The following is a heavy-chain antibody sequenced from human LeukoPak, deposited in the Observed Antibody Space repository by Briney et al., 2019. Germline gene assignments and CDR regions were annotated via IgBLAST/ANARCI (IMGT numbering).Heavy chain of an antibody. CDR1: GFTFSSYE. CDR3: AELGITMIGGV. D-gene: IGHD3-10*02. V-gene: IGHV3-48*03. CDR2: ISSSGSTI. Sequence: GETLRLSCAASGFTFSSYEMNWVRKGQGQGKERVSYISSSGSTIYYADSVKGRFTISRHNAKNSLYLPMNSLRAEDTAVYYCAELGITMIGGVWGKGTTVTISS. J-gene: IGHJ6*04.